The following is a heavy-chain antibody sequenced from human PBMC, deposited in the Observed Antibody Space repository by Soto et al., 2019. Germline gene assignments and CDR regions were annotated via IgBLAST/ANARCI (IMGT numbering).Heavy chain of an antibody. CDR2: VNGDGSYT. D-gene: IGHD1-26*01. CDR1: GFTFSSHW. V-gene: IGHV3-74*01. Sequence: DVQLVESGGGLVQPGGSLSLTCAASGFTFSSHWMHWVRQTPGKGLVWVARVNGDGSYTKEAYAVNGRFTISRDNAAETLYLQMNSLGHGDTAVYYCATRGLGATPLDSLGQGIRVSVSS. CDR3: ATRGLGATPLDS. J-gene: IGHJ5*01.